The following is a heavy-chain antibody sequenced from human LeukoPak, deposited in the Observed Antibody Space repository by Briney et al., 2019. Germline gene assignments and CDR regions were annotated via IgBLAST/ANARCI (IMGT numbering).Heavy chain of an antibody. Sequence: GGSLRLSCAASGFTFSSYSMNWVRQAPGKGLEWVSSISSSSSYIYYADSVKGRFTISRDNSKNTLYLQMNSLRAEDTAVYYCWKAPAAIQYYYYGMDVWGQGTTVTVSS. J-gene: IGHJ6*02. CDR3: WKAPAAIQYYYYGMDV. CDR1: GFTFSSYS. V-gene: IGHV3-21*04. CDR2: ISSSSSYI. D-gene: IGHD2-2*01.